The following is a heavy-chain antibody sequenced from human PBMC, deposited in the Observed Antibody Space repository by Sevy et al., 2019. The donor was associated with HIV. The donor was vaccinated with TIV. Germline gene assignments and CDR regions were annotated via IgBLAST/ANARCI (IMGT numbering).Heavy chain of an antibody. Sequence: GGSLRLSCAASGFTFSSHWMHWVRQAPGKGLVWVSRINSDGGSITYADSVKGRFTISRDNSKKTVSLQMVSLRVEDTAVYFCARGCRGVPISWGQGTLVTVSS. V-gene: IGHV3-74*01. D-gene: IGHD3-3*01. J-gene: IGHJ4*02. CDR3: ARGCRGVPIS. CDR2: INSDGGSI. CDR1: GFTFSSHW.